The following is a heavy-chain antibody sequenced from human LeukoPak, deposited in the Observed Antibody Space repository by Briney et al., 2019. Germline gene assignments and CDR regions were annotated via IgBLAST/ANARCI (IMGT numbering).Heavy chain of an antibody. Sequence: PSQTLSLTCTVSGGSISSGSYYWSWIRQPAGKGLEWIGRIYTSGSTNYNPSLKSRVTISVDTSKNQFSLKLSSVTAADTAVYYCARFGGPHAFDIWGQGTMVTVSS. D-gene: IGHD3-3*01. CDR1: GGSISSGSYY. CDR3: ARFGGPHAFDI. CDR2: IYTSGST. V-gene: IGHV4-61*02. J-gene: IGHJ3*02.